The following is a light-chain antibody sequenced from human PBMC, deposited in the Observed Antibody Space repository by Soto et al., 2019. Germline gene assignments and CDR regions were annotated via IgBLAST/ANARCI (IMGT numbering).Light chain of an antibody. J-gene: IGKJ1*01. CDR2: DAS. CDR3: QQYETFSGT. V-gene: IGKV1-5*01. CDR1: QSVSGW. Sequence: QMTLSASAVSASVGDTVTVTCRASQSVSGWLAWYQQKPGEAPKLLIYDASALPRGVPSRFSGSGSGTKFTLTIASLQPDDFATYYCQQYETFSGTFGPGTKVDIK.